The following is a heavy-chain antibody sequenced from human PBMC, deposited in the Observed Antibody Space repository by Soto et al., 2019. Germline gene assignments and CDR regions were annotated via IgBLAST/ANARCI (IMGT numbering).Heavy chain of an antibody. CDR3: ARGGDGFDL. V-gene: IGHV4-31*02. CDR2: IYHSGST. Sequence: WTWIRQHPGKGLEWIGYIYHSGSTYYSPSLKSRVTISVDTSENQFSLKLNSMTAADTAVYYCARGGDGFDLWGQGKMVTVSS. J-gene: IGHJ3*01.